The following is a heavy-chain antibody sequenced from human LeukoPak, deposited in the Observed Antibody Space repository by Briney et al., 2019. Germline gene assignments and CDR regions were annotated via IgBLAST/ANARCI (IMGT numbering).Heavy chain of an antibody. Sequence: GGSLRLSCAASGFTFGSYSMNWVRQAPGKGLEWVSSISSSSAYIYYADSMKGRFTISRDNAKNSLFLQMNSLRAEDTAVYYCAAGYYYGMDVWGQGTTVTVSS. CDR1: GFTFGSYS. CDR2: ISSSSAYI. V-gene: IGHV3-21*01. J-gene: IGHJ6*02. CDR3: AAGYYYGMDV.